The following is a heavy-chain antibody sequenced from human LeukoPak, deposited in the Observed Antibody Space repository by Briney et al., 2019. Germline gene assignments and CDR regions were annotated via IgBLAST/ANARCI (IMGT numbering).Heavy chain of an antibody. Sequence: ASVKVSCKASGYTFTGYYMHWVRQAPGQGLEWMGRINPNSGGTNYAQKFQGRVTMTRDTSISTAYMELSRLRSDDTAVYSCARGLLGRYDSSRAITRDYWGQGTLVTVSS. V-gene: IGHV1-2*06. CDR1: GYTFTGYY. J-gene: IGHJ4*02. D-gene: IGHD3-22*01. CDR3: ARGLLGRYDSSRAITRDY. CDR2: INPNSGGT.